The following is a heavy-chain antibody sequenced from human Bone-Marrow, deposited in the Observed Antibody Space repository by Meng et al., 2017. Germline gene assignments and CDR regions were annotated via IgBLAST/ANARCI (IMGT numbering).Heavy chain of an antibody. CDR2: IYYSGST. CDR3: ARVMGYGDNGAGDFDY. D-gene: IGHD4-23*01. V-gene: IGHV4-31*03. J-gene: IGHJ4*02. Sequence: RRHEQGPGLVKPSQPRPPTATVSGASISSGGSSWGWTRQHPGKGLEWIGYIYYSGSTYYNPSLKSRVTISVDTSKNQFSLKLSSVTAADTAVYYCARVMGYGDNGAGDFDYWGQGTLVTVSS. CDR1: GASISSGGSS.